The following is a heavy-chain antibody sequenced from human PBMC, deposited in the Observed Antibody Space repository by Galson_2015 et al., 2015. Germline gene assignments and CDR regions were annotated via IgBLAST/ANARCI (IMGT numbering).Heavy chain of an antibody. V-gene: IGHV5-51*01. J-gene: IGHJ4*02. D-gene: IGHD2-2*01. CDR2: IYPGDSDT. Sequence: QSGAEVKKPGESLQISCKGSGYSFPSYWIGWVRQMPGKGLEWMGIIYPGDSDTRYSPSFQGQVTISADKSISTAYLQWSSLKASDTAMYYCARHLVVVPAAIQLDYWGQGTLVTVSS. CDR1: GYSFPSYW. CDR3: ARHLVVVPAAIQLDY.